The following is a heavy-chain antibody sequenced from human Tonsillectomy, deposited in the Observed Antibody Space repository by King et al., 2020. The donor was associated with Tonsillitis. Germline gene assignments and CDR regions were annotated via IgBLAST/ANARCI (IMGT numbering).Heavy chain of an antibody. J-gene: IGHJ6*02. Sequence: LQLQESGSRLVKPSQTLSVTCAVSGASITTGGYSWSWIRQLPGKGLEWIGHTYHNGVTYYNPSLKSRVTISLDTSKNEMSLDLTSVTAADTAVYYCATVRGYDVFFGLDVWGQGTTVTV. D-gene: IGHD5-12*01. CDR3: ATVRGYDVFFGLDV. CDR1: GASITTGGYS. CDR2: TYHNGVT. V-gene: IGHV4-30-2*01.